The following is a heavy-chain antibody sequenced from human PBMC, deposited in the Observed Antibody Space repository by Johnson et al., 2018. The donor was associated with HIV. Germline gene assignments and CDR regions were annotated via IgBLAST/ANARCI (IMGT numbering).Heavy chain of an antibody. CDR1: GFTVSSNY. Sequence: VQLVESGGGLVQPGGSLRLSCAASGFTVSSNYMSWVRQAPGKGLEWVSVIYSGGNTYYADSVKGRFTISRDNSKNTLYLQMNSLKTEDTAVYYCTTEFTMVQGLIWGQGTMVTVSS. D-gene: IGHD3-10*01. J-gene: IGHJ3*02. CDR3: TTEFTMVQGLI. CDR2: IYSGGNT. V-gene: IGHV3-53*01.